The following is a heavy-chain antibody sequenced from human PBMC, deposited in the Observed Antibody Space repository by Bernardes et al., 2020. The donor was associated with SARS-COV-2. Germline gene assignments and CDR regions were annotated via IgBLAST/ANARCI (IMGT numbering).Heavy chain of an antibody. Sequence: SETLSLTCTVSGGSIKNYFWSWIRQPPGKGLEWIGHVYYSGSTNKNPSLKSRVTISVDMSKNQFSLKLTSVTAADTAVYYCARHSNLCTQGICQTYYYYAMDVWGQGTTVTVSS. V-gene: IGHV4-59*08. CDR2: VYYSGST. CDR1: GGSIKNYF. D-gene: IGHD2-8*01. J-gene: IGHJ6*02. CDR3: ARHSNLCTQGICQTYYYYAMDV.